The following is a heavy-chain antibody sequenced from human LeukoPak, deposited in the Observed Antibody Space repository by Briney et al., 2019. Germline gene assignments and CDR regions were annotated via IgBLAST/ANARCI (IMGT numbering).Heavy chain of an antibody. CDR1: GFTFSSYA. J-gene: IGHJ4*02. CDR2: ISGSGGST. Sequence: GGSLRPSCAAPGFTFSSYAMSWVRQAPGKGLEWVSAISGSGGSTYYADSVKGRFTISRDNSKNTLYLQMSSLRAEDTAVYYCAKSIAARPLNFDYWGQGTLVTVSS. D-gene: IGHD6-6*01. CDR3: AKSIAARPLNFDY. V-gene: IGHV3-23*01.